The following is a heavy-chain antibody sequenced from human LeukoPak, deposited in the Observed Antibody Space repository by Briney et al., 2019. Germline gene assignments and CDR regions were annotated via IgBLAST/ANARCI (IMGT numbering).Heavy chain of an antibody. Sequence: ASVKVSCKASGYTFTSYDVNWVRQATGQGLEWMGWMNPNSGNTGYTQKFQGRVTITRNTSISTAYMELSSLRSEDTAVYYCARGRGFLEWLLLDWYFDLWGRGTLVTVSS. V-gene: IGHV1-8*03. CDR2: MNPNSGNT. CDR1: GYTFTSYD. CDR3: ARGRGFLEWLLLDWYFDL. D-gene: IGHD3-3*01. J-gene: IGHJ2*01.